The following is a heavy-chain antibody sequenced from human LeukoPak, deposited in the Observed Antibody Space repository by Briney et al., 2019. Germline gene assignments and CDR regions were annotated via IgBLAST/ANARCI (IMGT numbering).Heavy chain of an antibody. CDR3: ARQGYYYYMDV. CDR2: INHSGST. CDR1: GGSFSGYY. V-gene: IGHV4-34*01. J-gene: IGHJ6*03. Sequence: SETLSLTCAVYGGSFSGYYWCWIRQPPGKGLEWIGEINHSGSTNYNPSLKSRVTISVDTSKNQFSLKLSSVTAADTAVYYCARQGYYYYMDVWGKGTTVTISS.